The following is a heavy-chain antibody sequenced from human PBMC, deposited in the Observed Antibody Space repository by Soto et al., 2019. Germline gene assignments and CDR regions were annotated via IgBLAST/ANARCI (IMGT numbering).Heavy chain of an antibody. V-gene: IGHV4-59*01. J-gene: IGHJ6*02. CDR3: ARGLTYSSSPYYYYYGMDV. CDR2: IYYSGST. Sequence: SETLSLTCTVSGGSISSYYWSWIRQPPGKGLEWIGYIYYSGSTNYNPSLKSRVTISVDTSKNQFSLKLSSVTAADTAVYYCARGLTYSSSPYYYYYGMDVWGQGTTVTVSS. CDR1: GGSISSYY. D-gene: IGHD6-6*01.